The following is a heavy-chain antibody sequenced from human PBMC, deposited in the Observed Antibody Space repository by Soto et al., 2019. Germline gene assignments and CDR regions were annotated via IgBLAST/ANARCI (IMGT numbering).Heavy chain of an antibody. D-gene: IGHD1-26*01. CDR3: SGFVGGSYLGHFHY. J-gene: IGHJ4*02. V-gene: IGHV3-33*03. CDR2: IWYDGSNK. Sequence: TGGSLRLSCAASGFTFSNYGMHWVRQAPGKGLEWVAVIWYDGSNKYYIDSVKGRFTISRDNSKDTLYLQMNSLRAEDKAVYYCSGFVGGSYLGHFHYWGQGTLVTVSS. CDR1: GFTFSNYG.